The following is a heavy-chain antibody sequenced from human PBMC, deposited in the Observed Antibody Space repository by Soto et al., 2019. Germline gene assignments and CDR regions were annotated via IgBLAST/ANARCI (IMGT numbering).Heavy chain of an antibody. V-gene: IGHV4-31*03. CDR1: GGSISSGGYY. Sequence: QVQLQESGPGLVKPSQTLSLTCTVSGGSISSGGYYWSWIRQHPGTGLEWIGDIYYSGSTYYNPSINSRVTISVDTSKNQFTLKMSSVTAADTAVYDCARGHPLMTTVTTDAFDIWGQGTMVTVSS. CDR3: ARGHPLMTTVTTDAFDI. J-gene: IGHJ3*02. CDR2: IYYSGST. D-gene: IGHD4-17*01.